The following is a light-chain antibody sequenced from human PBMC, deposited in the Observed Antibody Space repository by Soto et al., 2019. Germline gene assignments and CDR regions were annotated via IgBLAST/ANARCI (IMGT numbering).Light chain of an antibody. CDR3: SSYTSSSTVV. Sequence: QSVLTQPPSVSGAPGQRVTLSCTGNSSNLGAGYDVHWYQQLPGAAPKLVIFGNRNRPSGVPERFSGSKSGTSASLAITGLQAEDEADYYCSSYTSSSTVVFGTGTKLTVL. J-gene: IGLJ1*01. CDR2: GNR. V-gene: IGLV1-40*01. CDR1: SSNLGAGYD.